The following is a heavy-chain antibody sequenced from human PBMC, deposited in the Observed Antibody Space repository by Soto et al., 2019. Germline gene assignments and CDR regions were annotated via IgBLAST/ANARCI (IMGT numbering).Heavy chain of an antibody. J-gene: IGHJ4*02. CDR3: ALRGYSYGTKGGDFDY. CDR2: IYYSGST. Sequence: QLQLQESGPGLVKPSETLSLTCTVSGGSISSSSYYWGWIRQPPGKGLEWIGSIYYSGSTYYNPSLKSRVTISVDTSKNQFSLKLSSVTAADTAVYYCALRGYSYGTKGGDFDYWGQGTLVTVSS. D-gene: IGHD5-18*01. CDR1: GGSISSSSYY. V-gene: IGHV4-39*01.